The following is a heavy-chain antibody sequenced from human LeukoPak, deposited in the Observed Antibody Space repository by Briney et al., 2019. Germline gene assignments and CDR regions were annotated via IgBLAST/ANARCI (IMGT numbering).Heavy chain of an antibody. CDR3: ARALRYFDWFDY. V-gene: IGHV4-59*08. CDR2: IYYSGST. CDR1: GGSISSYY. D-gene: IGHD3-9*01. J-gene: IGHJ4*02. Sequence: PSETLSLTCTVSGGSISSYYWSWIRQPPGKGLEWIGHIYYSGSTNYNPSLKSRVTISVDTSKNQFSLKLSSVTAADTAVYYCARALRYFDWFDYWGQGTLVTVSS.